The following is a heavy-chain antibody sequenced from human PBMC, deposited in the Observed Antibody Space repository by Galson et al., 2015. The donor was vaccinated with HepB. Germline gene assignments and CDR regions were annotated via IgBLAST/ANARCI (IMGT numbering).Heavy chain of an antibody. J-gene: IGHJ4*02. Sequence: SLRLSCAASGFTFSSYGMSWIRQAPGKGLEWVSSISNSGGSTWYADSVKGRFTISRDDSNNTLSLQMNSLRAEDTAVYYCAKVGAAAEVNFDCWGQGTLVTVSS. CDR3: AKVGAAAEVNFDC. V-gene: IGHV3-23*01. D-gene: IGHD6-13*01. CDR1: GFTFSSYG. CDR2: ISNSGGST.